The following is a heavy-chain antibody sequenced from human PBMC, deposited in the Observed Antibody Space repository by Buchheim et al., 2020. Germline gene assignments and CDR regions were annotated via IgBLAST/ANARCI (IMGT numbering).Heavy chain of an antibody. CDR2: IDWNDDK. J-gene: IGHJ4*02. D-gene: IGHD7-27*01. Sequence: QVTLKESGPALVKPTQTLTLTCPFSGFSLSTSGLRVSWIRQPPGKALEWLARIDWNDDKFYSTSLKTRLTISKDPSKNQVFLTMTNMDPVDTATYYCALFGTGDGFDYWGQGTL. CDR1: GFSLSTSGLR. V-gene: IGHV2-70*04. CDR3: ALFGTGDGFDY.